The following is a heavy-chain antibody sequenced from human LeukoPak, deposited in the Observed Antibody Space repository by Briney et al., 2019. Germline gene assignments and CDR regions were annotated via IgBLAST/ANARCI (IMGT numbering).Heavy chain of an antibody. CDR1: GYTFSDYA. V-gene: IGHV3-23*01. Sequence: GGSLRLSCVGSGYTFSDYAMNWVRQTPGKGLEWISSLGARGDIFYADSVQGRFTISRDNSNNAAHLQMNSLRPEDTAIYYCTKRGPGPVAGSYDFWGQGTLVTVSS. CDR3: TKRGPGPVAGSYDF. CDR2: LGARGDI. J-gene: IGHJ4*02. D-gene: IGHD6-19*01.